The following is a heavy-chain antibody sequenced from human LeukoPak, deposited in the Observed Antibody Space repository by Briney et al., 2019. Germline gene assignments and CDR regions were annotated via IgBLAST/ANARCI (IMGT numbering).Heavy chain of an antibody. V-gene: IGHV3-33*01. J-gene: IGHJ4*02. CDR2: IWYDGSNK. D-gene: IGHD4-17*01. CDR3: ARDLGSSTVTTAFDY. Sequence: GGSLRLSCAASGFTFSSYGMHWVRQAPGKGLEWVAVIWYDGSNKYYRDSVKGRFTISRDNANILLHLQMDNLRAEDTAVYYCARDLGSSTVTTAFDYWGQGTLVTVSS. CDR1: GFTFSSYG.